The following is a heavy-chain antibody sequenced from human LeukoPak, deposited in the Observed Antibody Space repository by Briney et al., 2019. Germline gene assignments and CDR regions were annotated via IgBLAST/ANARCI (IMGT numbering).Heavy chain of an antibody. CDR3: AGDWDHSPDY. CDR2: ISYDGSNK. J-gene: IGHJ4*02. V-gene: IGHV3-30-3*01. Sequence: PGGSLRLSCAASGFTFSSYAMHWVRQAPGKGLEWVAVISYDGSNKYYADSVKGRFTISRDNSKNTLYLQMNSLRAEDTAVYYCAGDWDHSPDYWGQGTLVTVSS. D-gene: IGHD1-26*01. CDR1: GFTFSSYA.